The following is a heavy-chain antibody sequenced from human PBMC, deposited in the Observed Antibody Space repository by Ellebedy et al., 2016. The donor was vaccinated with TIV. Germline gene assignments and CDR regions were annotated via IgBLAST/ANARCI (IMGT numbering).Heavy chain of an antibody. D-gene: IGHD1-20*01. CDR2: INTDKGNT. Sequence: ASVKVSCKPSGNTFSIYAIHWVRQAPGQSLEWMGWINTDKGNTKYSQKFQGRVTITRDTSTSTVYMELSSLRSEDTAVYYCARWLRYNWNDHKNYGMDVWGQGTTVTVSS. CDR1: GNTFSIYA. CDR3: ARWLRYNWNDHKNYGMDV. J-gene: IGHJ6*02. V-gene: IGHV1-3*04.